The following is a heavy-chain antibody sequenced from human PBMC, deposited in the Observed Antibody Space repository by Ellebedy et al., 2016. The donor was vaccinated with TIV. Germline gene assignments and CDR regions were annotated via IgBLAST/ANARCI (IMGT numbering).Heavy chain of an antibody. Sequence: GGSLRLXXEASGFLFTNAAMHWVRQAPGKGLEWLAIISYDGSSKKYADPVKGRFTISRDNSNNMVFLQMDSLRPGDTAVYYCAKDSRHYFMDVWGEGTTVIVSS. D-gene: IGHD2-2*01. V-gene: IGHV3-30*18. CDR2: ISYDGSSK. CDR3: AKDSRHYFMDV. CDR1: GFLFTNAA. J-gene: IGHJ6*03.